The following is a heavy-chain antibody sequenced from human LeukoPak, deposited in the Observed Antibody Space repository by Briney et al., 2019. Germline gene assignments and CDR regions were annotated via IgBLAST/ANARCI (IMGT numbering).Heavy chain of an antibody. CDR3: ARVSITMVRGVPALDY. V-gene: IGHV3-48*04. J-gene: IGHJ4*02. CDR1: GFTFRTSG. CDR2: ISISGNTI. D-gene: IGHD3-10*01. Sequence: GGSLRLSCAASGFTFRTSGMNWVRQAPGKGLEWVSYISISGNTIYYADSVKGRFTISRDNAKNSLYLQMNSLRAEDTAVYYCARVSITMVRGVPALDYWGQGTLVAVSS.